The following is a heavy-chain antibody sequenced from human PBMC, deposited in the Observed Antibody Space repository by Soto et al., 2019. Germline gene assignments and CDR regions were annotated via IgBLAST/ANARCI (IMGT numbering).Heavy chain of an antibody. CDR3: ARSTGWKEVGGYTYGLDV. J-gene: IGHJ6*02. D-gene: IGHD2-15*01. CDR2: ISASGDYS. Sequence: QVHLVESGGGLVKPGGSLRLSCIGSGFALSDNWMTWIRQAPGKGLEWVAHISASGDYSIHADSLKGRFTISRDNARNSLWLQMDSLTAQDTAVYFCARSTGWKEVGGYTYGLDVWGQGTTGIVSS. CDR1: GFALSDNW. V-gene: IGHV3-11*05.